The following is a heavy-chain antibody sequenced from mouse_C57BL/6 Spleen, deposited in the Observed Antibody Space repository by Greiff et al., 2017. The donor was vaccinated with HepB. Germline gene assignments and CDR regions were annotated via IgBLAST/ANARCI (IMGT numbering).Heavy chain of an antibody. V-gene: IGHV1-62-2*01. D-gene: IGHD1-1*01. J-gene: IGHJ2*01. Sequence: QVQLQQSGAELVKPGASVKLSCKASGYTFTEYTIHWVKQRSGQGLEWIGWFYPGSGSIKYNEKFKDKATLTADKSSSTVYMELSRLTSEDSAVYFCARHEEEGGYYYGSSYACFDYWGQGTTLTVSS. CDR3: ARHEEEGGYYYGSSYACFDY. CDR2: FYPGSGSI. CDR1: GYTFTEYT.